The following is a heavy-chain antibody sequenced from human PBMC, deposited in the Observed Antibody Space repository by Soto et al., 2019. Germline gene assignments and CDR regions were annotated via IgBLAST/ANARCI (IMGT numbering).Heavy chain of an antibody. Sequence: GGSLRLSCAASGFTFSSYSMNWVRQAPGKGLEWVSSISSSSSYIYYADSVKGRFTISRDNAKNSLYLQMNSLRAEDTAVYYCARDGTFGGVNCWGQGTLVTVSS. J-gene: IGHJ4*02. CDR2: ISSSSSYI. CDR1: GFTFSSYS. CDR3: ARDGTFGGVNC. V-gene: IGHV3-21*01. D-gene: IGHD3-16*01.